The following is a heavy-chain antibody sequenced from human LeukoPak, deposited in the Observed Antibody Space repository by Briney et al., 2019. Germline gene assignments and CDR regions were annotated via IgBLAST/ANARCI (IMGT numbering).Heavy chain of an antibody. CDR2: INHSGST. Sequence: SETLSLTCAVYGGSFSGYYWSWIRQPPGKGLEWIGEINHSGSTNYNPSLKSRVTISVDTSKNQFSLKLSSVTAADTAVYYCARPKPADYYDSSGFQVGAFDIWGQGTMVTVSS. V-gene: IGHV4-34*01. CDR1: GGSFSGYY. D-gene: IGHD3-22*01. J-gene: IGHJ3*02. CDR3: ARPKPADYYDSSGFQVGAFDI.